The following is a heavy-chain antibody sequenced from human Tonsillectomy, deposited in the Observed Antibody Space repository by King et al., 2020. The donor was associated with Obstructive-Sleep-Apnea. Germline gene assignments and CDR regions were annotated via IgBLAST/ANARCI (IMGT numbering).Heavy chain of an antibody. CDR2: IEPGRRDR. CDR3: VREGSVCSSTSCLGDR. CDR1: GFMVDSYW. D-gene: IGHD2-2*01. Sequence: DVQLVESGGGLVQPGGSLRLSCAGSGFMVDSYWMSWVRQAPGKGLEWVANIEPGRRDRYYADSVGGRFTISRDNAKNSLILQMNSLTADDSARYYCVREGSVCSSTSCLGDRWGQGTQVIVSS. V-gene: IGHV3-7*03. J-gene: IGHJ5*02.